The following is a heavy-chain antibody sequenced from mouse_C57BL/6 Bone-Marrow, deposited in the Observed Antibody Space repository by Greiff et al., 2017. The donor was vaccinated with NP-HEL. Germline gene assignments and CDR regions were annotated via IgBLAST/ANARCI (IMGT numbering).Heavy chain of an antibody. CDR2: INPNNGGS. V-gene: IGHV1-22*01. J-gene: IGHJ2*01. CDR1: GYTFTDYN. Sequence: VQLQQSGPELVKPGASVKMSCKASGYTFTDYNMHWVKQSHGKSLEWIGYINPNNGGSSSNQKFTGKATLTVNKSSSTAYMELRSLTSEDSAVYYCARRIPYFDYWGQGTTLTVSS. D-gene: IGHD5-1-1*01. CDR3: ARRIPYFDY.